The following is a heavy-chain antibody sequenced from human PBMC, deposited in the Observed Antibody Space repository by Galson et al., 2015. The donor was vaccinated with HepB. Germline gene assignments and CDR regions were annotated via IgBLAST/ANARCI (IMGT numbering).Heavy chain of an antibody. J-gene: IGHJ6*02. CDR1: GYTFTSYA. CDR2: INAGNGNT. CDR3: ARDYYYDSSGYYYYYGMDV. D-gene: IGHD3-22*01. Sequence: SVKVSCKASGYTFTSYAMHWVRQAPGQRLEWMGWINAGNGNTKYSQKFQGRVTISRDTSASTAYMELSSLRSEDTAVYYCARDYYYDSSGYYYYYGMDVWGQGTTVTVSS. V-gene: IGHV1-3*01.